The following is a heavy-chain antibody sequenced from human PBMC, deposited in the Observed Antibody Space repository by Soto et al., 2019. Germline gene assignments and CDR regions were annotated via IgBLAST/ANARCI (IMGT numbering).Heavy chain of an antibody. Sequence: QVQLVQSGAEVKKPGSSVKVSCKASGGTFSSYTISWVRQAPGQGLEWMGRIIPILGIANYAQKFQGRVTITAAKSTSTAYMELSSLSSEDTAVYYCASRLGYCSSNSCSYWGQGTLVTVSS. CDR1: GGTFSSYT. D-gene: IGHD2-2*01. CDR2: IIPILGIA. J-gene: IGHJ4*02. CDR3: ASRLGYCSSNSCSY. V-gene: IGHV1-69*02.